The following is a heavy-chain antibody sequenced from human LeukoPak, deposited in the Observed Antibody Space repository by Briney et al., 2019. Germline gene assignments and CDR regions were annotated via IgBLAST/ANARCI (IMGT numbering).Heavy chain of an antibody. J-gene: IGHJ4*02. V-gene: IGHV3-7*01. CDR3: ARSTTYSFLY. CDR2: INQDGSEK. D-gene: IGHD2/OR15-2a*01. CDR1: GFMFSSYW. Sequence: GGSLRLSCAASGFMFSSYWMSWVRQAPGKGLEWVANINQDGSEKDYVESVRGRFTVSRDNAKNSLYLQMSSLRAEDTAVYYCARSTTYSFLYWGQGTLVTVSS.